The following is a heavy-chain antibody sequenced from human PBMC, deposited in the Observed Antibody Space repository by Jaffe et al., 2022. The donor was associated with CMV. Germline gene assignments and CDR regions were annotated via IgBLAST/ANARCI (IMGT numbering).Heavy chain of an antibody. CDR2: ISWNSGSI. D-gene: IGHD4-4*01. V-gene: IGHV3-9*01. Sequence: EVQLVESGGGLVQPGRSLRLSCAASGFTFDDYAMHWVRQAPGKGLEWVSGISWNSGSIGYADSVKGRFTISRDNAKNSLYLQMNSLRAEDTALYYCAKDQATVPREGYFDYWGQGTLVTVSS. J-gene: IGHJ4*02. CDR1: GFTFDDYA. CDR3: AKDQATVPREGYFDY.